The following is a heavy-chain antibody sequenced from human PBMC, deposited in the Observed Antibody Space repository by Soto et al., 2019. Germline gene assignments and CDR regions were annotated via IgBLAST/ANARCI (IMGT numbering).Heavy chain of an antibody. Sequence: GGSLRLSCAASGFTFRIYAMSWVRQAPGTGLQWVSSITASGETTYYADSVKGRLTISRDNSRNTLYLQMDSLRAEDTAVYYCAKGRVGVAGTSDDGLDFWGQGTMVTVSS. D-gene: IGHD6-19*01. J-gene: IGHJ3*01. CDR1: GFTFRIYA. CDR3: AKGRVGVAGTSDDGLDF. V-gene: IGHV3-23*01. CDR2: ITASGETT.